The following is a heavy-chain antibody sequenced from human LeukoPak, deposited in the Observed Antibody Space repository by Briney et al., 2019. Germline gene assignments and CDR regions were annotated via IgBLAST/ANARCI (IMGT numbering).Heavy chain of an antibody. Sequence: SQTLSLTCTVSGGSISSGGYYWSWVRQPPGKGLEWIGYIYHNGGTYYNPSLKSRVTISVDTSKNQFSLKLSSVTAADTAVYYCASIAAAGTPWYFDYWGQGTLVTVSS. V-gene: IGHV4-30-2*01. D-gene: IGHD6-13*01. J-gene: IGHJ4*02. CDR1: GGSISSGGYY. CDR3: ASIAAAGTPWYFDY. CDR2: IYHNGGT.